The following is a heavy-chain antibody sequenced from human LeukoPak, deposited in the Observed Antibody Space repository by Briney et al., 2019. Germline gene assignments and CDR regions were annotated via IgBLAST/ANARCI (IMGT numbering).Heavy chain of an antibody. CDR1: GGSISSGDYY. V-gene: IGHV4-30-4*01. D-gene: IGHD3-9*01. CDR3: AREVGYDILTGYQTIDY. J-gene: IGHJ4*02. CDR2: IYYSGST. Sequence: PSQTLSLTCAVSGGSISSGDYYWSWIRQPPGKGLEWIGYIYYSGSTYYNPSLKSRVTISVDMSKNQFSLKLSSVTAADTAVYYCAREVGYDILTGYQTIDYWGQGTLVTVSS.